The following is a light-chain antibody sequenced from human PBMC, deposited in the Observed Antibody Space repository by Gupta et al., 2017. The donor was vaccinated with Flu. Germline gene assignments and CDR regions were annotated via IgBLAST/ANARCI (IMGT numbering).Light chain of an antibody. V-gene: IGKV3-20*01. J-gene: IGKJ2*01. Sequence: EIVLTPSPGTLSLSPGERATLSCRASQSVSSSYLAWYQQKPGQAPRLLIYGASSRATGIPDRFSGSGSGTDFTLTISRREPEDFAVYYCQQYGSSPGYTFGQGTKLEIK. CDR3: QQYGSSPGYT. CDR1: QSVSSSY. CDR2: GAS.